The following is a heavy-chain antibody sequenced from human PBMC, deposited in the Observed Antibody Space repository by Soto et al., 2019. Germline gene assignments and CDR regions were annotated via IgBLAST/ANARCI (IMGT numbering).Heavy chain of an antibody. CDR3: ARGDGRGSSGFYYYYGMDV. Sequence: QVQLVQSGADVKKPGASVKVSCKASGFTFTNYFFHWVRQAPRQGLEWMGIISPYDGSTNYVQRLQGRVTMTSDTYTSTVYMELSSLRSEDTAVYYCARGDGRGSSGFYYYYGMDVWGHGTTVTVSS. D-gene: IGHD6-25*01. V-gene: IGHV1-46*01. CDR2: ISPYDGST. J-gene: IGHJ6*02. CDR1: GFTFTNYF.